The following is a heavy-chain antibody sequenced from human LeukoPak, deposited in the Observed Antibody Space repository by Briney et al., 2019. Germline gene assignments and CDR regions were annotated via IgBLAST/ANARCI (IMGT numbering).Heavy chain of an antibody. Sequence: SETLSLTCTVSGGSISSGSYYWSWIRQPAGKGLEWIGRIYTSGSTNFNPSLKSRVTISVDTSKNQFSLKLSSVTAADTAVYYCARSIVVVPAAIPAAFDIWGQGTMVTVSS. CDR3: ARSIVVVPAAIPAAFDI. V-gene: IGHV4-61*02. J-gene: IGHJ3*02. CDR1: GGSISSGSYY. D-gene: IGHD2-2*02. CDR2: IYTSGST.